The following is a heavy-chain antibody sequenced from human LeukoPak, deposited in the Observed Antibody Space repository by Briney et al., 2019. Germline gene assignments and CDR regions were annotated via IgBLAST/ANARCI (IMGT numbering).Heavy chain of an antibody. CDR3: ARDARVDVYGLFDR. J-gene: IGHJ5*02. CDR1: GGSFSGYY. Sequence: SETLSLTCAVYGGSFSGYYWSWIRQSAGQGLGWIGRIYTSGITNNNHSLKSRVTMSVNTSKNQFSLKLTFASAAATALYFCARDARVDVYGLFDRWSERTLVTVPS. V-gene: IGHV4-4*07. CDR2: IYTSGIT. D-gene: IGHD3-10*01.